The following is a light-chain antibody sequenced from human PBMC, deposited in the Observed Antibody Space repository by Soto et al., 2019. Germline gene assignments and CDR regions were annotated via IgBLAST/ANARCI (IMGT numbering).Light chain of an antibody. J-gene: IGKJ1*01. V-gene: IGKV3-20*01. CDR2: GAS. CDR3: QPYGTSSWT. Sequence: EIVLTQSPGTLSLSPGERATLSCSASQSISSSYLAWYQQKPGQAPRLLIYGASSRATGIPDRFSGGGSGTNFTLTISRLEPEDFAVYYCQPYGTSSWTFGQGTKVEIK. CDR1: QSISSSY.